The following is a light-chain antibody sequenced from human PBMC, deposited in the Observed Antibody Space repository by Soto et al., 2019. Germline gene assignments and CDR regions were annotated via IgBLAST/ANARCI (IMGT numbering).Light chain of an antibody. J-gene: IGLJ3*02. CDR2: RNN. CDR1: SSNIGTNY. Sequence: QAVVTQPPSASGTPGQRVTISCSGSSSNIGTNYVYWYQQLPGTAPKPLIYRNNQRPSGVPDRFSGSKSGTSASLAISGLRSEDEADYYCAAWDDSLSGWVFGGGTKVTVL. V-gene: IGLV1-47*01. CDR3: AAWDDSLSGWV.